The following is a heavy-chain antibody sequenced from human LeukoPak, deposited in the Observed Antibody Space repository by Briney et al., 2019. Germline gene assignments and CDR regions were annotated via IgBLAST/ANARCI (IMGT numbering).Heavy chain of an antibody. Sequence: GGSLRLSCAASGFTFSSYGMHWVRQAPGKGLEWVAVIWYDGSNKYYADSVKGRFTISRDNSKNTLYLQMNSLRAEDTAVYYCARDYGVTTVYYYYGMDVWGQGTTVTVSS. V-gene: IGHV3-33*01. CDR1: GFTFSSYG. CDR2: IWYDGSNK. J-gene: IGHJ6*02. CDR3: ARDYGVTTVYYYYGMDV. D-gene: IGHD4-17*01.